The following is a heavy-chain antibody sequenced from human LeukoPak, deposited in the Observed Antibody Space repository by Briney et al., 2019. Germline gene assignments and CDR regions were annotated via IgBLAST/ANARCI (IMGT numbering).Heavy chain of an antibody. D-gene: IGHD2-2*01. CDR1: GGTFSSYA. V-gene: IGHV1-69*13. Sequence: SVKVSCKASGGTFSSYAIGWVRQAPGQGLEWMGGIIPIFGTANYAQKFQGRVTITADESTSTAYMELSSLRSEDTAVYYCARDRGYCSSTSCNYFDYWGQGTLVTVSS. CDR3: ARDRGYCSSTSCNYFDY. J-gene: IGHJ4*02. CDR2: IIPIFGTA.